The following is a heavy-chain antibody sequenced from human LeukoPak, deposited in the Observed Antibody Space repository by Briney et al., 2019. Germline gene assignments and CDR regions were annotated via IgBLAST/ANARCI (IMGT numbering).Heavy chain of an antibody. J-gene: IGHJ4*02. CDR3: AKGDAEQQLIRSFDY. Sequence: PGGSLRLSCAASGFTFSNCAMSWVRQAPGKGLEWVSVISGSGDSTNYPDSVKGRFTISRDNSKNTLYLQMNTLRAEDTAVYYCAKGDAEQQLIRSFDYWGQGTLVTVSS. CDR2: ISGSGDST. CDR1: GFTFSNCA. V-gene: IGHV3-23*01. D-gene: IGHD6-13*01.